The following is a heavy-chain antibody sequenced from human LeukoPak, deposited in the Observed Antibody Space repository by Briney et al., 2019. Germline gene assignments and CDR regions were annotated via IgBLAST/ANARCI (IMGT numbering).Heavy chain of an antibody. J-gene: IGHJ4*02. CDR3: ARDLSYGGNSVIGY. CDR2: IIPIFGTA. V-gene: IGHV1-69*01. D-gene: IGHD4-23*01. Sequence: SVKVSCKASGGTFSSYAISWVRQAPGQGLEWMGGIIPIFGTANYAQKFQGRVTNTADESTSTAYMELSSLRSEDTAVYYCARDLSYGGNSVIGYWGQGTLVTVSS. CDR1: GGTFSSYA.